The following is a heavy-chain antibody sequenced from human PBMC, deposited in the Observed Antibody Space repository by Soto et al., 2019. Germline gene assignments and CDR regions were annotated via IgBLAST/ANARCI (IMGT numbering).Heavy chain of an antibody. CDR3: ARDDSGSYSNWFDP. CDR2: ISSSSSYI. D-gene: IGHD1-26*01. Sequence: PGGSLRLSCAASGFTFSSYSMNWVRQAPGKGLEWVSSISSSSSYIYYADSVKGRFTISRDNAENSLYLQMNSLRAEDTAVYYCARDDSGSYSNWFDPWGQGTLVTVSS. CDR1: GFTFSSYS. V-gene: IGHV3-21*01. J-gene: IGHJ5*02.